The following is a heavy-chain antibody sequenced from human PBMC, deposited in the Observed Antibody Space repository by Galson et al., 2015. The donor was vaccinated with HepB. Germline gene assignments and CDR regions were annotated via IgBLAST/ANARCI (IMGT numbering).Heavy chain of an antibody. D-gene: IGHD5-18*01. J-gene: IGHJ4*02. V-gene: IGHV3-48*02. CDR1: GFTFSSSI. CDR3: ATVRGYSYGYDY. Sequence: SLRLSCAASGFTFSSSIMNWVRQAPGKGLEWVSYISISSSTIYYADSVEGRFTISRDNAKNSLYLQMNSLRDDDTAAYYCATVRGYSYGYDYWGQGTLVTVSS. CDR2: ISISSSTI.